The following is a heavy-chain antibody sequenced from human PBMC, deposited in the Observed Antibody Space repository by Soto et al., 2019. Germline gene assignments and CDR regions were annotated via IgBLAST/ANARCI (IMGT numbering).Heavy chain of an antibody. Sequence: QVQLQESGPGLVKPSETLSLTCTVSGSSIGGYYWSWIRQPPGQGLEWIGYIFYGGSTNHNPSLNSRVTVSADTAKTQCSLRLSTVTAADTAVYYCARSGNSNGLVFDSWGQGTLVTVSS. J-gene: IGHJ4*02. CDR2: IFYGGST. CDR3: ARSGNSNGLVFDS. D-gene: IGHD5-18*01. V-gene: IGHV4-59*01. CDR1: GSSIGGYY.